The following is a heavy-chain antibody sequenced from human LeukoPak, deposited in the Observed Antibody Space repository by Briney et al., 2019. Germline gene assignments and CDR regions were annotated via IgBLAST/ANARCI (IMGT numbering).Heavy chain of an antibody. Sequence: GGSLRLSCAASGFTFSSYGMHWVRQAPGKGLEWVAVISYDGSNKYYADSVKGRFTISRDNSKNTLYLQMNSLRAEDTAVYYCAKEGDGYTGEYFDYWGQGTLVTVSS. D-gene: IGHD5-24*01. V-gene: IGHV3-30*18. J-gene: IGHJ4*02. CDR3: AKEGDGYTGEYFDY. CDR1: GFTFSSYG. CDR2: ISYDGSNK.